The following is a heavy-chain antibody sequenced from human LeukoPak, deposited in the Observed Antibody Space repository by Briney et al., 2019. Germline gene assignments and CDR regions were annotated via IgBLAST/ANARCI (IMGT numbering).Heavy chain of an antibody. D-gene: IGHD5-12*01. CDR2: ISGSGGNT. Sequence: PGGTLRLSCAASGFTFSSYAMNWVRQVPGKGLEWVSSISGSGGNTYYADSVKSRFTISRDNSKNTLYLQMNSLRAEDTAVYYCARGPSGYHNTGGQGTLVTVSS. V-gene: IGHV3-23*01. CDR1: GFTFSSYA. CDR3: ARGPSGYHNT. J-gene: IGHJ4*02.